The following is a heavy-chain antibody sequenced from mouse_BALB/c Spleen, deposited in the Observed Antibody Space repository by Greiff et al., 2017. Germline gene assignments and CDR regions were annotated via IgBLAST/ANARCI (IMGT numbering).Heavy chain of an antibody. J-gene: IGHJ4*01. Sequence: VQLQQSGTVLARPGASVKMSCKASGYTFTSYWMHWVKQRPGQGLEWIGAIYPGNSDTSYNQKFKGKAKLTAVTSTSTAYMELSSLTNEDSAVYYCTRGLITTVVARDYAMDYWGQGTSVTVSS. CDR3: TRGLITTVVARDYAMDY. CDR2: IYPGNSDT. CDR1: GYTFTSYW. D-gene: IGHD1-1*01. V-gene: IGHV1-5*01.